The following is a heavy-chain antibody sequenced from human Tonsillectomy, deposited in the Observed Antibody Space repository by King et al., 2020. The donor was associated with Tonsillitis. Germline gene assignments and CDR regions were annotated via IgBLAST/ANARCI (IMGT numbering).Heavy chain of an antibody. J-gene: IGHJ3*02. CDR1: GYTFVNYG. CDR3: ARVSYYDNRSPDDAFDI. Sequence: VQLVESGAELKKPGASVKVSCKAFGYTFVNYGISWARQAPGQGLEWMGWIGAYNGDTNYEQGFKDRLTLTTDTSTNTAYVELRSLRGDDTAVYYCARVSYYDNRSPDDAFDIWGQGTMVTVSS. V-gene: IGHV1-18*01. CDR2: IGAYNGDT. D-gene: IGHD3-9*01.